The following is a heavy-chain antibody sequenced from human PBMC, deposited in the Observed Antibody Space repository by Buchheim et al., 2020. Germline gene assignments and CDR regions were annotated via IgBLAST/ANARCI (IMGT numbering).Heavy chain of an antibody. CDR3: AKDREMDYYDSSGPGGAY. V-gene: IGHV3-33*06. D-gene: IGHD3-22*01. CDR2: IWYDGSNR. Sequence: QVQLVETGGGVVQPGRSLRLSCAASGFTFSSHAMHWVRQAPGKGLEWVAFIWYDGSNRHYADSVKGRFTVSRDNSKNTLYLQMNSLRAEDTAVYYCAKDREMDYYDSSGPGGAYWGQGTL. CDR1: GFTFSSHA. J-gene: IGHJ4*02.